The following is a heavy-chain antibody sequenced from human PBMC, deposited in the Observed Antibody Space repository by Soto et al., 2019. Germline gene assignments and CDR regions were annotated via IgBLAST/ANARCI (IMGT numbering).Heavy chain of an antibody. CDR3: ARVDTLSPVPAPSYNWFVP. D-gene: IGHD2-2*02. J-gene: IGHJ5*02. CDR1: GGSISSGGYY. Sequence: SDTLSLTCTVSGGSISSGGYYWSWIRQHPGKGLEWIGYIYYSGSTYYNPSLKSRVTISVDTSKNQFSLKLSSVTAADTAVYYCARVDTLSPVPAPSYNWFVPWGQGTLVTVSS. CDR2: IYYSGST. V-gene: IGHV4-31*03.